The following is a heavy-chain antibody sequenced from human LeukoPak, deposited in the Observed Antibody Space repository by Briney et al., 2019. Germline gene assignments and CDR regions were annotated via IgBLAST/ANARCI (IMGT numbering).Heavy chain of an antibody. CDR2: IYSGGST. V-gene: IGHV3-53*01. CDR3: ARETKELLDAFDN. Sequence: GGSLRLSCAASGFTVSSNYMSWVRQAPGKGLEWVSVIYSGGSTYYADSVKGRFTISRDNSKNTLYLQMNSLRAEDTAVYYCARETKELLDAFDNWGQGTMVTVSS. J-gene: IGHJ3*02. CDR1: GFTVSSNY. D-gene: IGHD1-26*01.